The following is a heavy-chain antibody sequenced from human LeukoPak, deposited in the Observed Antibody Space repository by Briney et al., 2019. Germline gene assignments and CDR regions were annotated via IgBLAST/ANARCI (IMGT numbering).Heavy chain of an antibody. V-gene: IGHV3-23*01. CDR3: AKDIRAVGTSVFEY. CDR2: ISNSGYT. J-gene: IGHJ4*02. D-gene: IGHD3-10*01. Sequence: PGGSLRLSCATSGFTFIDYAMSWVRQAPGKGLEWVSSISNSGYTYYAVSVKGRFTVSRDSSNNTVYLRMNSLRAEDTAMYYCAKDIRAVGTSVFEYWGQGTLVSVSS. CDR1: GFTFIDYA.